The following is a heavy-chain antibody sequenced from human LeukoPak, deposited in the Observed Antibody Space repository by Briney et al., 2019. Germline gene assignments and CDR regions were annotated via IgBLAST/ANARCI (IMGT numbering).Heavy chain of an antibody. CDR2: ISYDGSNK. J-gene: IGHJ4*02. CDR3: ARIRSSSNPRTGYYFDC. Sequence: GGSLRLSCAASGFTFSSYAMHRVRQAPGKGLEWVAVISYDGSNKYYADSVKGRFTISRDNSKNTLYLQMNSLRAEDTAVYYCARIRSSSNPRTGYYFDCWGQGTLVTVSS. V-gene: IGHV3-30-3*01. D-gene: IGHD6-6*01. CDR1: GFTFSSYA.